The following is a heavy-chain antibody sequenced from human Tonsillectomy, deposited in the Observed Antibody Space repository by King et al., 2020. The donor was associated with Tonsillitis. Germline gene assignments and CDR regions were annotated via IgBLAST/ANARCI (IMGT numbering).Heavy chain of an antibody. V-gene: IGHV4-31*03. CDR3: GRYEGGVFDP. J-gene: IGHJ5*02. D-gene: IGHD2-15*01. Sequence: VQLQESGPGLVKPSQTLSLTCTVSGGSISGGPYYWSWIRQLPGKGLEWIGYIYYSGNTYYKSSLKSRLTISVDTSKYHFSLKLSSVTAADTAVYHCGRYEGGVFDPWGQGTLVTVSS. CDR2: IYYSGNT. CDR1: GGSISGGPYY.